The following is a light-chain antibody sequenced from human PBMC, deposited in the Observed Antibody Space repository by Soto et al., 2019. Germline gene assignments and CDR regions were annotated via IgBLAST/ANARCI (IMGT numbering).Light chain of an antibody. CDR3: QQLNSYPIT. J-gene: IGKJ5*01. CDR2: AES. CDR1: QGISSY. Sequence: DIQLTQSPSFLSASVGDRVTITCRASQGISSYLAWYQQKPGKAPKLLIYAESTLQSGVPSRFSGSGSGTEFTLTISSLQPEDFATYCCQQLNSYPITFGQGTRLEIK. V-gene: IGKV1-9*01.